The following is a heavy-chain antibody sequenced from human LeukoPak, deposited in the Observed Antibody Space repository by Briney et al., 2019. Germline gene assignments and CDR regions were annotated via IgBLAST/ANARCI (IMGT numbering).Heavy chain of an antibody. D-gene: IGHD1-1*01. CDR1: GYTFTSYY. J-gene: IGHJ5*02. V-gene: IGHV1-46*01. CDR2: INPSGGST. CDR3: ARETSTGTTGTTQALDP. Sequence: ASVKVSCKASGYTFTSYYLHWVRQAPGQGLEWMGIINPSGGSTTYAQKFQGRVTMTRDTSISTAYMELSRLRSDDTAVYYCARETSTGTTGTTQALDPWGQGTLVTVSS.